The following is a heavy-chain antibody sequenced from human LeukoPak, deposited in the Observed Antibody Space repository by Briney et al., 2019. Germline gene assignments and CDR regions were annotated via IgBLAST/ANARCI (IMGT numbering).Heavy chain of an antibody. CDR3: ARDWGIQNMYYFDF. D-gene: IGHD6-13*01. J-gene: IGHJ4*02. Sequence: GGSLRLSCAASGFTFNTYAMGWVRQVPGKGLEWVAHINDGGSNTYYADSVGGRFTISRDNSKDTLYVQMDSLRVEDTAVYYCARDWGIQNMYYFDFWGLGTQVTVSS. CDR2: INDGGSNT. CDR1: GFTFNTYA. V-gene: IGHV3-23*01.